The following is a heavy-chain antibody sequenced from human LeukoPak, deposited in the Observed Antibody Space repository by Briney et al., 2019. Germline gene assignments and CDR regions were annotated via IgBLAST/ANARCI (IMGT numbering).Heavy chain of an antibody. V-gene: IGHV5-51*01. CDR3: ARTIPGDYGDYGYYFDY. J-gene: IGHJ4*02. CDR2: IYPGDSDT. D-gene: IGHD4-17*01. CDR1: GYSFTSYW. Sequence: GESLKISCKGSGYSFTSYWIGWVRQMPGKGLEWMGIIYPGDSDTRYSPSFQGQVTISADKSISTAYQQWSSLKASDTAMYYCARTIPGDYGDYGYYFDYWGQGTLVTVSS.